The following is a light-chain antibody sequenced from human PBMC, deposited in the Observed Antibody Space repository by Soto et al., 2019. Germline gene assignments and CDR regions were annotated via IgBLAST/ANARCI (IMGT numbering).Light chain of an antibody. CDR3: TSYTSTNTYV. V-gene: IGLV2-14*01. CDR1: SSDVVGYNC. J-gene: IGLJ1*01. Sequence: QSALTQPASVSGSPGQSITISCTGTSSDVVGYNCVSWYQQHPGEAPKLIIYEVSSRPSGVSNRFSGSKSGTTASLTISGLQAEDEADYYCTSYTSTNTYVFGTGTKVTVL. CDR2: EVS.